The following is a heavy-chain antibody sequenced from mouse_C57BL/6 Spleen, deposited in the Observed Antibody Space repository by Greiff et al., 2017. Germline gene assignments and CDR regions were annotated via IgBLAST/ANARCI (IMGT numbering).Heavy chain of an antibody. D-gene: IGHD1-1*01. J-gene: IGHJ4*01. Sequence: QVQLQQPGAELVKPGASVKLSCKASGYTFTSYWMHWVKQRPGQGLEWIGMIHPNSGSTNYNEKFKSKAKLTVDKSSSTAYMQLSSLTSEDSAVYYWERSCITTVVAGCAMDYWGQGTSVTVSS. CDR1: GYTFTSYW. V-gene: IGHV1-64*01. CDR3: ERSCITTVVAGCAMDY. CDR2: IHPNSGST.